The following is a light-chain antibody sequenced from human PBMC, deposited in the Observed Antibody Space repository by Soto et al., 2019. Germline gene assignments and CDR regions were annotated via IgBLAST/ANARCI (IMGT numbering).Light chain of an antibody. CDR2: DIS. CDR1: QSVSSY. V-gene: IGKV3-11*01. Sequence: EIVLTQSPATLSLSPGERATLSCRANQSVSSYLAWYQHKPGQAPRLLIYDISNRATGIPARFSGSGSGTDFTLTISSLEPEDFLVYYCQQRINWPLTFGGGTKVEIK. J-gene: IGKJ4*01. CDR3: QQRINWPLT.